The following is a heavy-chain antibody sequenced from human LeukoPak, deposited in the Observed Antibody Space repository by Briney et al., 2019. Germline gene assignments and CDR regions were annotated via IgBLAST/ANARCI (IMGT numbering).Heavy chain of an antibody. CDR2: INWKGGST. V-gene: IGHV3-20*04. D-gene: IGHD6-19*01. J-gene: IGHJ3*02. CDR3: ARGASLWESIAVALGTGGDAFDI. Sequence: RAGGSLRLSCAASGFTFSSYEMNWVRQAPGKGLEWVSGINWKGGSTGYADSVKGRFTISRDNAKNSLYLQMNSLRAEDTAVYYCARGASLWESIAVALGTGGDAFDIWGQGTMVTVSS. CDR1: GFTFSSYE.